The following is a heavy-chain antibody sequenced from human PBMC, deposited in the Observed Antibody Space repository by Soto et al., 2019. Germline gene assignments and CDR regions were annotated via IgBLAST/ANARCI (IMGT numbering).Heavy chain of an antibody. J-gene: IGHJ1*01. D-gene: IGHD6-13*01. V-gene: IGHV3-30*18. Sequence: QVQLVESGGGVVQSGRSLRLSCAASGFSFSFYVMHWVRQAPGKGLEWVAIISYDGGDKDYADSVKGRFTISRDNSKNTLYLEMNSLRPEDTAVYYCAKDKASAGTEYFQYWGQGTLVTVSS. CDR1: GFSFSFYV. CDR3: AKDKASAGTEYFQY. CDR2: ISYDGGDK.